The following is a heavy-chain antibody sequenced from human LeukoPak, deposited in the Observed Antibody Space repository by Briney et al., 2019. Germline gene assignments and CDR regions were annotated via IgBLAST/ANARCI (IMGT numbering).Heavy chain of an antibody. CDR3: ARGLGTLPPGGY. D-gene: IGHD4-23*01. CDR2: INHSGST. J-gene: IGHJ4*02. V-gene: IGHV4-34*01. CDR1: GGSFSGYY. Sequence: SETLSLTCAVYGGSFSGYYWSWIRQPPGKELEWIGEINHSGSTNYNPSLKSRVTISVDTSKNQFSLKLSSVTAADTAVYYCARGLGTLPPGGYWGQGTLVTVSS.